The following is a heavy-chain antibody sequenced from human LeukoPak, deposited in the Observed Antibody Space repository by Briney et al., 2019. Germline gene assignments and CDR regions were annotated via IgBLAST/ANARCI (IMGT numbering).Heavy chain of an antibody. CDR2: ISRNSGYI. CDR3: ARAVSRSYYYFDY. J-gene: IGHJ4*02. CDR1: GFTFSDYS. D-gene: IGHD2-21*01. V-gene: IGHV3-21*01. Sequence: KPGGSLRLSCAASGFTFSDYSMNWVRQAPGKGLEWVSSISRNSGYIYDADSVKGRFTISRDNAKNSLYLQMNSLRAEDTAVYYCARAVSRSYYYFDYWGQGALVTVSS.